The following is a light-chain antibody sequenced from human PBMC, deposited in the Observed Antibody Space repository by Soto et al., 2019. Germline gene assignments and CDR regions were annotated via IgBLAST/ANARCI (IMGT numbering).Light chain of an antibody. CDR3: QSYDSSLSVL. J-gene: IGLJ2*01. CDR1: SGHSNYA. V-gene: IGLV4-69*01. Sequence: QLVLTQSPSASASLGASVKLTCTLSSGHSNYAIAWHQQQPEKGPRFLMKLNSDGSHSKGDGIPDRFSGSSSGAERYLTISTLQSEDEADYYCQSYDSSLSVLFGGGTKVTVL. CDR2: LNSDGSH.